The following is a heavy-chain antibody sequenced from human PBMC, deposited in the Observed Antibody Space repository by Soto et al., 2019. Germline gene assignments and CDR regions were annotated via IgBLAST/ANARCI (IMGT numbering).Heavy chain of an antibody. D-gene: IGHD6-13*01. Sequence: VQLVQSGAEVQKPGASVKVSCKMSGYTFNDFSMRWLRQAPGQGLEWMGGYEAEDGEPLYAQRFQGRVTMTEDTSTGTAYMELRGLRFEDTAVYYCAIGVAATGIFDYWGQGTLVIVSS. V-gene: IGHV1-24*01. CDR1: GYTFNDFS. CDR2: YEAEDGEP. J-gene: IGHJ4*02. CDR3: AIGVAATGIFDY.